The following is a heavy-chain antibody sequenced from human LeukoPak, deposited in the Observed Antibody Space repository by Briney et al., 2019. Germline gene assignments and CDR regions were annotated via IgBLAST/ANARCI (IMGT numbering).Heavy chain of an antibody. Sequence: GGSLRLSCTASGFTFSSYSMSWVRQAPGKGLEWVAKIKQDGSEKYYVDSVKGRVTISRDNAKNSVYLQMNSLRAEDTAVYFCARHNYSQFDYWGQGTVVIASS. J-gene: IGHJ4*02. CDR1: GFTFSSYS. CDR2: IKQDGSEK. V-gene: IGHV3-7*01. CDR3: ARHNYSQFDY. D-gene: IGHD2-21*01.